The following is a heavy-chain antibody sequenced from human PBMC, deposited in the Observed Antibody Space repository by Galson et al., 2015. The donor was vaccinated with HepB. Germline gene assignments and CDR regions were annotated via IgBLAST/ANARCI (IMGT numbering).Heavy chain of an antibody. CDR1: GYTFTRYY. J-gene: IGHJ5*02. Sequence: SVKVSCKASGYTFTRYYMHWVRQAPGQGLEWMGIINPSGGSTSYAQKFQGRVTMTRDTSTSTVYMELSSLRSEDTAVYYCARDWVGYDILTGPDVDKKPYNWFDPWGQGTLVTVSS. CDR3: ARDWVGYDILTGPDVDKKPYNWFDP. CDR2: INPSGGST. V-gene: IGHV1-46*01. D-gene: IGHD3-9*01.